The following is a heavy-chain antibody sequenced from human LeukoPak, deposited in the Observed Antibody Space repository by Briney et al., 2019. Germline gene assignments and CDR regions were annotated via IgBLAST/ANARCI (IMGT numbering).Heavy chain of an antibody. CDR3: AREEGHLYYFDY. J-gene: IGHJ4*02. CDR1: GYSISSGYY. CDR2: IYHSGST. V-gene: IGHV4-38-2*02. Sequence: SETLSLTCTVSGYSISSGYYWGWIRQPPGKGLEWIGSIYHSGSTYYNPSLKSRVTISVDTSKNQSSLKLSSVTAADTAVYYCAREEGHLYYFDYWGQGTLVTVSS.